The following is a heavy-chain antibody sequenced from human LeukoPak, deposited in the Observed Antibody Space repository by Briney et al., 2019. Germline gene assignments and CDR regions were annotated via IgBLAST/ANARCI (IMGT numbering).Heavy chain of an antibody. CDR2: ISRRSGAT. CDR1: VYIFSDYY. D-gene: IGHD2-21*01. CDR3: VSWAGGNSDVASFDY. V-gene: IGHV1-2*02. J-gene: IGHJ4*02. Sequence: GASVNVSFKSSVYIFSDYYMHWVRQAPGRGLEWMGWISRRSGATKIAEKFQGRVTLTRDTSISTAYVELTNLASDDTAVYYCVSWAGGNSDVASFDYWGQGTLVIVSS.